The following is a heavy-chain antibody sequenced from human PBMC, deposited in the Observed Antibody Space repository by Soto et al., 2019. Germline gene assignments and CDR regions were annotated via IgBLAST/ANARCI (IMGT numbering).Heavy chain of an antibody. D-gene: IGHD1-26*01. CDR3: TRSGGNYSFGY. CDR2: IRSKTHSYAT. J-gene: IGHJ4*02. V-gene: IGHV3-73*02. Sequence: EVQLVESGGGLVQPGESLKLSCAASGFTLSGSAVHWVRQASGKGLEWVGRIRSKTHSYATEYIASVKGRFTMSRDDSNNTAYLQMNGLKPEDTAVYYCTRSGGNYSFGYWGQGTLVTVSS. CDR1: GFTLSGSA.